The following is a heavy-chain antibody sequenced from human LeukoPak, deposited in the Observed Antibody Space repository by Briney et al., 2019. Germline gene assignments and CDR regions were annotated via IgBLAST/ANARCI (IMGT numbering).Heavy chain of an antibody. CDR3: ARRRYYDSTGYLD. Sequence: SETXFLTCSVSGGFISSSSYYWGWIRQPPGKGLEWIGDIYYSGSIYYDPSLKSRVAISIDTSKNQFSLRLSPVTAADSATYYCARRRYYDSTGYLDWGQGTLVTVSS. J-gene: IGHJ1*01. D-gene: IGHD3-22*01. CDR2: IYYSGSI. V-gene: IGHV4-39*01. CDR1: GGFISSSSYY.